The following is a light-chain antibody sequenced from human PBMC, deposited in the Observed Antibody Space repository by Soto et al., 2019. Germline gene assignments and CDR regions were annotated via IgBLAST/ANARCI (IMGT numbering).Light chain of an antibody. CDR2: GAS. Sequence: EIMMTQSPTTLSVSPGERATLSCRASQSFSSNLAWYQQKPGQAPRLLIYGASTRATGMPTRFSGSGSGTEFTLTISSRQSEDFAVYSCQQYNNWPWTFGQGTKVELK. V-gene: IGKV3-15*01. CDR3: QQYNNWPWT. J-gene: IGKJ1*01. CDR1: QSFSSN.